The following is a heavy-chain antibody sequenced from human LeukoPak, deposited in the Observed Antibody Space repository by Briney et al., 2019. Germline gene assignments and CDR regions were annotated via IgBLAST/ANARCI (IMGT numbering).Heavy chain of an antibody. CDR2: IHHSGST. CDR1: GGSVRDHY. Sequence: SETLSLTCAVSGGSVRDHYWSWIRQPPGKGLEWIAEIHHSGSTKYNPSLQSRVTISMDTSKNQFSLKLSSVTAADTAVYYCAREPGIAAAGYNWFDPWGQGTLVTVSS. CDR3: AREPGIAAAGYNWFDP. J-gene: IGHJ5*02. D-gene: IGHD6-13*01. V-gene: IGHV4-34*01.